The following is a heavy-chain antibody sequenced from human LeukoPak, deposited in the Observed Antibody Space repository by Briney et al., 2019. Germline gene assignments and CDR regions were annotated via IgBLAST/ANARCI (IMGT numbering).Heavy chain of an antibody. CDR2: IKQDGSEK. J-gene: IGHJ6*02. CDR1: GFTFSSYW. Sequence: GGSLRLSCAASGFTFSSYWMSWVRQAPGKGLEWVANIKQDGSEKYYVDSVKGRFTISRDNAKNSLYLQMNSLRAEDTAVYYCARDTSSWSNLYYYYGMDVWGQGTTATVSS. CDR3: ARDTSSWSNLYYYYGMDV. D-gene: IGHD6-13*01. V-gene: IGHV3-7*01.